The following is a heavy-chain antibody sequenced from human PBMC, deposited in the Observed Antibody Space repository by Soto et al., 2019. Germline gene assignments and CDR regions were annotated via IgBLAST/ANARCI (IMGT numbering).Heavy chain of an antibody. D-gene: IGHD5-18*01. CDR1: GDSVSSNTVA. CDR3: ARGYNYAFGY. J-gene: IGHJ4*02. Sequence: SQTLSLTCAISGDSVSSNTVAWKCIIQSPSRGLEWLGRTYYRSKWYNDYAVSVKSRITINPDTSKNQFSLHLNSVTPEDTAVYYCARGYNYAFGYWGQGTLVTVSS. V-gene: IGHV6-1*01. CDR2: TYYRSKWYN.